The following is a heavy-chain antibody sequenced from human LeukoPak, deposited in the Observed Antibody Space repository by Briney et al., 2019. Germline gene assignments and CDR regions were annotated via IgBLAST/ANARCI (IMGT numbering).Heavy chain of an antibody. V-gene: IGHV4-61*02. Sequence: SETLSLTCTVSGGSISSGSYYWSWIRQPAGKGLEWIGRIQTSGSTNYNPSLKSRVTMSADTSKNQFSLKLSSVTAADTAVYYCASVVGGRGYFDYWGQGILVTVSS. J-gene: IGHJ4*02. D-gene: IGHD1-26*01. CDR3: ASVVGGRGYFDY. CDR2: IQTSGST. CDR1: GGSISSGSYY.